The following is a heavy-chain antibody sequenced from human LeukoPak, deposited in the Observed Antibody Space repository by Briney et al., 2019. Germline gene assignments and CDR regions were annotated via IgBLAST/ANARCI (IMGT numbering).Heavy chain of an antibody. CDR1: GGSISSSTYY. V-gene: IGHV4-30-4*08. CDR3: ARVKGSSGYPIQH. CDR2: IYYSGST. Sequence: KPSETLSLTCTVSGGSISSSTYYWGWIRQPPGKGLEWIGYIYYSGSTYYNPSLKSRVTISVDTSKNQFSLKLSSVTAADTAVYYCARVKGSSGYPIQHWGQGTLVTVSS. J-gene: IGHJ1*01. D-gene: IGHD3-22*01.